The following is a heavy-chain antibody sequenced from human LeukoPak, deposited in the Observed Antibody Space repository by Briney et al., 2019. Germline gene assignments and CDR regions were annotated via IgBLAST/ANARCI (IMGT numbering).Heavy chain of an antibody. CDR1: GYTFTGYY. CDR3: AREVAATPRNNWFDP. Sequence: GASVKVSCKASGYTFTGYYMHWVRQAPGQGLEWMGWINPNSGGTNYAQKFQGRVTMTRDTSISTAYMELSRLRSDDTAVYYCAREVAATPRNNWFDPWGQETLVTVSS. D-gene: IGHD2-15*01. J-gene: IGHJ5*02. V-gene: IGHV1-2*02. CDR2: INPNSGGT.